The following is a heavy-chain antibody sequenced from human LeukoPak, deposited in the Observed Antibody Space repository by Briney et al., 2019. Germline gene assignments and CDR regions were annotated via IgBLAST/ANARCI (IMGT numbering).Heavy chain of an antibody. D-gene: IGHD2-21*02. V-gene: IGHV3-15*01. CDR3: TTDIVVVTATYY. CDR1: GCTFSNAW. J-gene: IGHJ4*02. CDR2: IKSKTDGGTT. Sequence: GGSLRLSCAASGCTFSNAWMSWVRQAPGKGLEWVGRIKSKTDGGTTDYAAPVKGRFTISRDDSKNTLYLQMNSLKTEDTAVYYCTTDIVVVTATYYWGQGTLVTVSS.